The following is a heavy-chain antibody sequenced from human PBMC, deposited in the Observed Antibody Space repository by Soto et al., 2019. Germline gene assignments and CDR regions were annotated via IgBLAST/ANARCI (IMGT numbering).Heavy chain of an antibody. V-gene: IGHV4-61*01. CDR3: AREIVVVPAAPGGFDP. J-gene: IGHJ5*02. Sequence: PSETLSRTCTVSGGSVSSGSYYWSWILQPPGKGLEWIGYIYYSGSTNYNPSLKSRVTISVDTSKNQFSLKLSSVTAADTAVYYCAREIVVVPAAPGGFDPWGQGTLVTVSS. CDR1: GGSVSSGSYY. D-gene: IGHD2-2*01. CDR2: IYYSGST.